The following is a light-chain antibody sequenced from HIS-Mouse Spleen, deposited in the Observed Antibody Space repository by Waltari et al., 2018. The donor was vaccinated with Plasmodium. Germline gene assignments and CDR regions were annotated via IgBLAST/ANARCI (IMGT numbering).Light chain of an antibody. CDR2: GAS. Sequence: EIVMTQSPATLSVSPGERATLPCRASQSVGSNLAWYQQKPGQAPRLLIYGASTRATGIPARFSGSGSGTEFTLTISSMQSEDFAVYYCQQYNNWPRGTFGQGTKVEIK. CDR3: QQYNNWPRGT. J-gene: IGKJ1*01. CDR1: QSVGSN. V-gene: IGKV3-15*01.